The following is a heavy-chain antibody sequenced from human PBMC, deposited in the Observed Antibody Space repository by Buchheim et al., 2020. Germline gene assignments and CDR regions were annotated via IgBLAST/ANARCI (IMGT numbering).Heavy chain of an antibody. CDR1: GYTFTSYY. CDR3: ARDRWMPYGPNIVEYYYGMDV. Sequence: QVQLVQSGAEVKKPGASVKVSCKASGYTFTSYYMHWVRQAPGQGLEWMGIINPSGGSTSYAQKFQGRVTMTRDTSTSPVYMELSSLRSEDTAVYYCARDRWMPYGPNIVEYYYGMDVWGQGTT. V-gene: IGHV1-46*01. D-gene: IGHD4-17*01. J-gene: IGHJ6*02. CDR2: INPSGGST.